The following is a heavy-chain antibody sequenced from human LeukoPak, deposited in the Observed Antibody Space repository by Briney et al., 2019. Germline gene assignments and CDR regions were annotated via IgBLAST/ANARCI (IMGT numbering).Heavy chain of an antibody. CDR1: GYTFTSYA. CDR2: INTNTGNP. J-gene: IGHJ4*02. D-gene: IGHD5-24*01. V-gene: IGHV7-4-1*02. CDR3: ARDGYNYPTPGSIDY. Sequence: ASVTVSCTASGYTFTSYAMNWVRQAPGQGLEWMGWINTNTGNPTYAQGFTGRFVFSLDTSVSTAYLQISSLKAEDTAVYYCARDGYNYPTPGSIDYWGQGTLVTVSS.